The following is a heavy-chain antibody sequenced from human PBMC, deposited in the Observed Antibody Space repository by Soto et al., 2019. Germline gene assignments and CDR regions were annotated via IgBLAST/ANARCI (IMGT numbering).Heavy chain of an antibody. J-gene: IGHJ4*02. Sequence: VASVKVSCKASGYTFTSYDINWVRQATGQGLEWMGIINPNSGSTSYAQKFQGRVTMTRDTSTSTVYMELSSLRSEDTAVYYCARAYSGSYLSRVTYWGQGTLVTVS. D-gene: IGHD1-26*01. CDR1: GYTFTSYD. V-gene: IGHV1-46*01. CDR2: INPNSGST. CDR3: ARAYSGSYLSRVTY.